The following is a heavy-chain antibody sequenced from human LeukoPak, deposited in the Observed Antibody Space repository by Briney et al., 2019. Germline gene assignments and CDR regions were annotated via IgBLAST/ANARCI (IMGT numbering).Heavy chain of an antibody. J-gene: IGHJ4*02. V-gene: IGHV3-21*01. CDR3: ARDLGYYYDSSGEGY. CDR2: ISSSSSYI. CDR1: GFTFSSYS. Sequence: PGGSLRLSCAASGFTFSSYSMNWVRQAPGKGLEWVSSISSSSSYIYYADSVKGRFTISRDNAKNSLYLQMNSLRAEDTAVYYCARDLGYYYDSSGEGYWGQGTLVTVSS. D-gene: IGHD3-22*01.